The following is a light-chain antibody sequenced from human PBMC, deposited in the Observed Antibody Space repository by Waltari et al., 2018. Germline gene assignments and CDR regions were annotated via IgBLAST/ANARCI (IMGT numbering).Light chain of an antibody. CDR3: YSDGGSTTWL. V-gene: IGLV2-23*01. Sequence: SALTQPASVSGSPGQWITISCTGPSGDVGRYNLVSWYQQHPGKAPKLIIYEGTNRAAGVSDRFCGSQSANTASLTISGLQAEDEADYYCYSDGGSTTWLFGGGTKLTVL. CDR2: EGT. CDR1: SGDVGRYNL. J-gene: IGLJ3*02.